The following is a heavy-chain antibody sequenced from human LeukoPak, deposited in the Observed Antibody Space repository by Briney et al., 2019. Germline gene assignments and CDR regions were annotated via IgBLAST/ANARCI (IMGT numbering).Heavy chain of an antibody. CDR3: ARGGSLAVAPHLHYFDY. V-gene: IGHV1-46*01. Sequence: GASVKVSCKASGYTFTSYYMHWVRQAPGQGLEWMGIINPSGGSTSYAQNFQGRVTMTRDTSTSAVYMELSSLRSEDTAVYYCARGGSLAVAPHLHYFDYWGQGTLVTVSS. D-gene: IGHD6-19*01. CDR2: INPSGGST. J-gene: IGHJ4*02. CDR1: GYTFTSYY.